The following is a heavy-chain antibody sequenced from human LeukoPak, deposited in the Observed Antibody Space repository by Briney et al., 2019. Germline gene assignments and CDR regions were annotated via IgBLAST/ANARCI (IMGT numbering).Heavy chain of an antibody. CDR3: ARTYSSGWDPYYFDY. CDR2: ISSSSSTI. J-gene: IGHJ4*02. Sequence: GGSLRLSCAASGFTFSSYSMNWVRQAPGKGLEWVSYISSSSSTIYYADSVKGRFTISRDNAKNSLYLQMNSLRDEDTAVYYCARTYSSGWDPYYFDYWGQGTLVTVSS. D-gene: IGHD6-19*01. CDR1: GFTFSSYS. V-gene: IGHV3-48*02.